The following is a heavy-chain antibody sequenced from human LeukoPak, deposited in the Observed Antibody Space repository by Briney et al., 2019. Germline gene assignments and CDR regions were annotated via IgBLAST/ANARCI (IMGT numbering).Heavy chain of an antibody. CDR3: ATSGYSGYDRPS. J-gene: IGHJ3*01. V-gene: IGHV3-23*01. CDR2: IGYSAGT. CDR1: GFTFGSHA. D-gene: IGHD5-12*01. Sequence: GGSLRLSCVASGFTFGSHAMAWVRQAPGKGLEWVSVIGYSAGTNYADSVKGRFTISRDNSKNTLYLQMNSLRAEDTAVYYCATSGYSGYDRPSWGQGTMVTVSS.